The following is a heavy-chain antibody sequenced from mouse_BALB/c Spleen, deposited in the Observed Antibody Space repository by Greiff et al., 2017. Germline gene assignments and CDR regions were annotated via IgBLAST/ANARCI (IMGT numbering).Heavy chain of an antibody. CDR1: GYSFTGYF. Sequence: VQLQQSGPELVKPGASVKISCKASGYSFTGYFMNWVKQSHGKSLEWIGRINPYNGDTFYNQKFKGKATLTVDKSSSTAYMQLSSPTSEDSAVYYCTRGPHTTGEAAMDYWGQGTSVTVSS. V-gene: IGHV1-20*01. CDR3: TRGPHTTGEAAMDY. J-gene: IGHJ4*01. D-gene: IGHD2-12*01. CDR2: INPYNGDT.